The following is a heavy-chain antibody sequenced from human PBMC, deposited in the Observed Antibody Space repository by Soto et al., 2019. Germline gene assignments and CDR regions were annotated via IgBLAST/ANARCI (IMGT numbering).Heavy chain of an antibody. V-gene: IGHV3-30-3*01. Sequence: QVQLVESGGGVVQPGRSLRLSCAASGFTFSSYAMHWVRQAPGKGLEWVAVISYDGSNKYYADSVKGRFTISRDNSKNTLYLQMNSLRAEDTALYYCARYSSGWYDAGYFQHWGQGTLVTVSS. CDR1: GFTFSSYA. J-gene: IGHJ1*01. D-gene: IGHD6-19*01. CDR3: ARYSSGWYDAGYFQH. CDR2: ISYDGSNK.